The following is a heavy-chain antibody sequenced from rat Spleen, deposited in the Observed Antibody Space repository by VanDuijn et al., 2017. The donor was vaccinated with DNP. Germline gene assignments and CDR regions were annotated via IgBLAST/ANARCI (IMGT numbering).Heavy chain of an antibody. CDR2: ISSGGST. CDR3: ARALATVAPTGAMDA. D-gene: IGHD1-3*01. J-gene: IGHJ4*01. CDR1: FSLTDYS. V-gene: IGHV2-6*01. Sequence: FSLTDYSVYWVRQPPGKVLEWIAAISSGGSTYYNSALKSRLSISRDTSKSQVFLNMNSVQTEDTAMYFCARALATVAPTGAMDAWGQGTSVTVSS.